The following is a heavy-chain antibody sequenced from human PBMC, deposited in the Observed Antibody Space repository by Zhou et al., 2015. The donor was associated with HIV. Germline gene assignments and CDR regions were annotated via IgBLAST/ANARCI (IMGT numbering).Heavy chain of an antibody. CDR3: ARDPLGGGDLNWFDP. V-gene: IGHV1-69*01. CDR1: GGSFKSYG. CDR2: IIPLFGAA. J-gene: IGHJ5*02. Sequence: QVQLVQSGAEVKKSGSSVKVSCKASGGSFKSYGISWVRQAPGQGLEWMGAIIPLFGAANYAQKFQGRVTITADESTSTAYMELSSLRSEDTAVYYCARDPLGGGDLNWFDPWGQGTLVTVSS. D-gene: IGHD3-16*01.